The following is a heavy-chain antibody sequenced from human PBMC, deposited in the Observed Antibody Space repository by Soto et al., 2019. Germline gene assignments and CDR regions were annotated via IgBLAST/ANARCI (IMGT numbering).Heavy chain of an antibody. Sequence: QVQLQESGPGLVKPSETLSLTCTVSGGSVSSGSYYWSWIRQPPGKGLEWIGYIYYSGSTNYNPSPKSRVTLSVDTSKHQFSLKLSSVTAADTAVYYCARGIEGWYQGRYYYGMDVWGQGTTVTVSS. CDR2: IYYSGST. J-gene: IGHJ6*02. CDR3: ARGIEGWYQGRYYYGMDV. V-gene: IGHV4-61*01. D-gene: IGHD6-19*01. CDR1: GGSVSSGSYY.